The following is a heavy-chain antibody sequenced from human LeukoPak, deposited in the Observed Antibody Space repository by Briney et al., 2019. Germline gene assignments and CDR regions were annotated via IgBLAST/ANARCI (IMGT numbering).Heavy chain of an antibody. CDR2: INPNSGGT. J-gene: IGHJ6*03. V-gene: IGHV1-2*02. Sequence: ASVKVSCKASGYTFTGYYMHWVRQAPGQGLEWMGWINPNSGGTNYAQKFQGRVTMTRDMSTSTVYMELSSLRSEDTAVYYCARGGYSYGWYYYYYMDVWGKGTTVTVSS. CDR1: GYTFTGYY. CDR3: ARGGYSYGWYYYYYMDV. D-gene: IGHD5-18*01.